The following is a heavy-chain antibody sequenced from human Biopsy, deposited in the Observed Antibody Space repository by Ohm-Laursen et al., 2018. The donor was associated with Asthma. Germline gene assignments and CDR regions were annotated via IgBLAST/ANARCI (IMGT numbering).Heavy chain of an antibody. J-gene: IGHJ4*02. CDR2: ISYDGSNK. Sequence: SLRLSCAASRFNFRSYGMHWVRQAPGKGLEWLAIISYDGSNKVYADSVRGRLTIARDNSKNTLYLQMNSLRVDDTGVYYCARDSSGSHFDYWAQGTLVTVSS. V-gene: IGHV3-30*03. CDR1: RFNFRSYG. D-gene: IGHD6-19*01. CDR3: ARDSSGSHFDY.